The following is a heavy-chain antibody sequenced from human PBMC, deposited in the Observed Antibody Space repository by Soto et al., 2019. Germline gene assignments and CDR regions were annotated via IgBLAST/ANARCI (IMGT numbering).Heavy chain of an antibody. V-gene: IGHV1-18*04. J-gene: IGHJ6*02. Sequence: ASVKVSCKASGSTFTSYGISWVRQAPGQGLEWMGWISAYNGNTNYAQKLQGRVTMTTDTYTSTAYMELRSLRSDDTAVYYCARAGGVVVAETDYYYYGMDVWGQGTTVTVSS. CDR1: GSTFTSYG. CDR3: ARAGGVVVAETDYYYYGMDV. CDR2: ISAYNGNT. D-gene: IGHD2-15*01.